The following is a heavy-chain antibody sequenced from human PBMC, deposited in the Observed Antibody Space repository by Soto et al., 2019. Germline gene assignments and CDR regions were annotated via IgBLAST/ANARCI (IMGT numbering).Heavy chain of an antibody. CDR1: GFIFDSDW. Sequence: GGSLRLSCAASGFIFDSDWMHWVRQAPGQGLVWVSRINTDGSGTSYADSVKGRFTISRDNAKNMVYLQMNSLRVEDTAVYYYARSPYSVSYLAYFDYWGQGTLVTVSS. J-gene: IGHJ4*02. CDR2: INTDGSGT. V-gene: IGHV3-74*01. CDR3: ARSPYSVSYLAYFDY. D-gene: IGHD1-26*01.